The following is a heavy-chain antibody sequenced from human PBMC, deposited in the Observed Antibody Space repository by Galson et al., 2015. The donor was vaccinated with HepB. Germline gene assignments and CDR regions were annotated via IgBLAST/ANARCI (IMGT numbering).Heavy chain of an antibody. D-gene: IGHD3-22*01. J-gene: IGHJ4*02. Sequence: QSVAEVKKPGESLKISCKGSGYSFTSYWIGWVRQMPGKGLEWMGIIYPGDSDTRYSPSFQGQVTISADKSISTAYLQWSSLKASDTAMDYWARWDTTADDSSGYYLDYWGQETLVTVSS. CDR2: IYPGDSDT. V-gene: IGHV5-51*03. CDR1: GYSFTSYW. CDR3: ARWDTTADDSSGYYLDY.